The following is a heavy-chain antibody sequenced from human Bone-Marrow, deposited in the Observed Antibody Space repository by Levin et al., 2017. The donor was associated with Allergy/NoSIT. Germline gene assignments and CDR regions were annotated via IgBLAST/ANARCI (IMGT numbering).Heavy chain of an antibody. J-gene: IGHJ3*02. CDR2: ISYDGSNK. CDR1: GFTFSSYA. CDR3: ASPIAVNAFDI. Sequence: GESLKISCAASGFTFSSYAMHWVRQAPGKGLEWVAVISYDGSNKYYADSVKGRFTISRDNSKNTLYLQMNSLRAEDTAVYYCASPIAVNAFDIWGQGTMVTVSS. V-gene: IGHV3-30-3*01. D-gene: IGHD6-19*01.